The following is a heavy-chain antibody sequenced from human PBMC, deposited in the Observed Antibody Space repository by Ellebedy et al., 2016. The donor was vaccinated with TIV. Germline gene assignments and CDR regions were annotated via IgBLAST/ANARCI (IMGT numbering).Heavy chain of an antibody. CDR3: TRDTVEVAGGDAFDI. Sequence: PGGSLRLSCAASGFTFSRYWMSWVRQAPGKGLEWVALIKYDEIEKYHVDSVKGRFTISRDNARNSLYLQMNSLRADDTAIYYCTRDTVEVAGGDAFDIWGQGTMVTVSS. D-gene: IGHD2-2*01. CDR1: GFTFSRYW. CDR2: IKYDEIEK. J-gene: IGHJ3*02. V-gene: IGHV3-7*04.